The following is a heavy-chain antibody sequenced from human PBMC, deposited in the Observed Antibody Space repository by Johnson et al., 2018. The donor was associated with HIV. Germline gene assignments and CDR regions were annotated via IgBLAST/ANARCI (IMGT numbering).Heavy chain of an antibody. CDR3: AKPAVGDGYKRDAFDI. Sequence: VQVVESGGGLVQPGGSLRLSCVGSSNYKSWVRQAPGKGLEWVSVISSGGSTYYADSVKGRFTISRDNSKNTLYLQMNSLRAEDTAVYYCAKPAVGDGYKRDAFDIWGQGTMVTVSS. J-gene: IGHJ3*02. CDR2: ISSGGST. D-gene: IGHD5-24*01. CDR1: SNY. V-gene: IGHV3-66*02.